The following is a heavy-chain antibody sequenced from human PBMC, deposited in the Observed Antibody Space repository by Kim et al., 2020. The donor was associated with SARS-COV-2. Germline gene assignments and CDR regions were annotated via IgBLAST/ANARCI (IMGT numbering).Heavy chain of an antibody. V-gene: IGHV4-59*13. CDR3: ARVTGGYIWGRYHNYYFDY. CDR1: GGSISSYY. J-gene: IGHJ4*02. D-gene: IGHD3-16*01. Sequence: SETLSLTCTVSGGSISSYYWSWIRQPPGKGLEWIGYIYYSGSTNYNPSLKSRVTISVDTSKNQFSLKLSSVTAADTAVYYCARVTGGYIWGRYHNYYFDYWGQGTLVTVSS. CDR2: IYYSGST.